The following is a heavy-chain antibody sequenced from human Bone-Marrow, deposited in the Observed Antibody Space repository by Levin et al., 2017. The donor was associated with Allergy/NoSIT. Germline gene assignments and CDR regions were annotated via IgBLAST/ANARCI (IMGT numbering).Heavy chain of an antibody. Sequence: RPGGSLRLSCAASGFTFSSSWMNWVRQAPGKGLEWVANIKQDGSEKYYVDSVKGRFTISRDNAKNSLYLQMNSLRAEDTAVYYCARDLKANYGDYVWGQGTLVTVSS. J-gene: IGHJ4*02. CDR3: ARDLKANYGDYV. CDR2: IKQDGSEK. D-gene: IGHD4-17*01. V-gene: IGHV3-7*01. CDR1: GFTFSSSW.